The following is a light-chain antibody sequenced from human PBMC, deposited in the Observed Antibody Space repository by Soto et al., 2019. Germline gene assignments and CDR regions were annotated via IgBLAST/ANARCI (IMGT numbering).Light chain of an antibody. CDR3: QQFNNYPVN. CDR2: DAS. Sequence: AIQLTQSPSSLSASVGDRVTITCRASQGISSALAWYQQNPGKAPKLLIYDASSLESGVPSRFSGSGSGTEFTLTISSLQPADFATYYCQQFNNYPVNLAGGTKVDSK. V-gene: IGKV1D-13*01. J-gene: IGKJ4*01. CDR1: QGISSA.